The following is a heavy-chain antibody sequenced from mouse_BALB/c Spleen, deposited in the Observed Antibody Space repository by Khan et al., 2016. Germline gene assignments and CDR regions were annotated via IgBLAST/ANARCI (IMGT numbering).Heavy chain of an antibody. V-gene: IGHV14-3*02. CDR2: IDPANGNT. Sequence: VQLKESGAELVKPGASVKLSCTASGFNIKDTFMHWVKQRPEQGLEWIGRIDPANGNTRYDPKLQGKATITADTYSNTAYLQLSSMTSEETAVYYWARRGPIYYYGSTYGYWGQGTTLTVSS. D-gene: IGHD1-1*01. CDR1: GFNIKDTF. CDR3: ARRGPIYYYGSTYGY. J-gene: IGHJ2*01.